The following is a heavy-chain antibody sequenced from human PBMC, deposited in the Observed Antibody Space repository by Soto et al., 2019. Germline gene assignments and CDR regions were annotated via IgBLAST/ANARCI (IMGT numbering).Heavy chain of an antibody. CDR2: IYPGDSDT. D-gene: IGHD6-13*01. CDR3: ARSLVNGTYEAFDI. V-gene: IGHV5-51*01. CDR1: GYNFNRYW. J-gene: IGHJ3*02. Sequence: PGESLKISCKGSGYNFNRYWIGWVSQMPGKGLEWMGVIYPGDSDTRYSPSLQGQVTISADKSSSAAYLQWSSLQASDTATYYFARSLVNGTYEAFDICGQGTMVTVSS.